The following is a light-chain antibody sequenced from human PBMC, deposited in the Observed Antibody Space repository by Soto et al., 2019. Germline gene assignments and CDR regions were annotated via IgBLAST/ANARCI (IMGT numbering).Light chain of an antibody. V-gene: IGKV3-11*01. CDR3: QQRSNWPLMYT. Sequence: EIVLTQSPATLSLSPGERATLSCRASQSVSSYLAWYQQKPGQAPRLLIYDASNRATGIPARFSGSGSGADSTLTISSLEPEDFAVYYCQQRSNWPLMYTFGQGTKVGIK. CDR2: DAS. CDR1: QSVSSY. J-gene: IGKJ2*01.